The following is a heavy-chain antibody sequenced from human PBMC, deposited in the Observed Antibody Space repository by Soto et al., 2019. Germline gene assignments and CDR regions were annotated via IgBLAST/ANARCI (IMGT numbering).Heavy chain of an antibody. V-gene: IGHV3-11*01. J-gene: IGHJ4*02. Sequence: LRLSCAASGFTFSDFYMSWIRQAPGKGLEWISYISSGSTNIFYADSVKGRFTVSRDNAKNSVYLQMDSLRAEDTAVYYCARDRNAAGSDYWGQGTLVTVSS. CDR1: GFTFSDFY. D-gene: IGHD1-1*01. CDR3: ARDRNAAGSDY. CDR2: ISSGSTNI.